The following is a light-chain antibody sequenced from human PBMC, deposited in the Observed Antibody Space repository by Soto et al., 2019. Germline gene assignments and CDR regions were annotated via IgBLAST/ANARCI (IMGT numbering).Light chain of an antibody. CDR2: GAS. Sequence: VRSQSPSTLSVSPWERATLSCGASQSVSSNLAWYQQKPGQAPRLLIYGASTRATAIPARFSGSGSGTEFTLTIGILQSEDFAVYCCQQYNNLPVTVGQGTKVDIK. CDR3: QQYNNLPVT. J-gene: IGKJ1*01. CDR1: QSVSSN. V-gene: IGKV3-15*01.